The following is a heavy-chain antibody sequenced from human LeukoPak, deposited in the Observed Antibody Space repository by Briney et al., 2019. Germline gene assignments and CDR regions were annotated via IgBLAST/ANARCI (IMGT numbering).Heavy chain of an antibody. D-gene: IGHD3-3*01. CDR2: IYYSGST. CDR3: ARHGGDFWSGYRLFDY. J-gene: IGHJ4*02. Sequence: PSETLSLTCTVSGGSISSSSYYWGWIRQPPGKGLEWIGSIYYSGSTYYNPSLKSRVTISVDTSKNQFSLKLSSVTAADTAVYYCARHGGDFWSGYRLFDYWGQGTLVTVSS. V-gene: IGHV4-39*01. CDR1: GGSISSSSYY.